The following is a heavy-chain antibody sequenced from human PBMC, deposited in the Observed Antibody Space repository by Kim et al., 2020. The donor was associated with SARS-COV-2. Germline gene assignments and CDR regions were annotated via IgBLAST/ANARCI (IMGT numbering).Heavy chain of an antibody. CDR2: ISAYNGNT. V-gene: IGHV1-18*04. CDR1: GYTFTSYG. D-gene: IGHD6-13*01. CDR3: ARDSGIAHYYYYGMDV. Sequence: ASVKVSCKASGYTFTSYGISWVRQAPGQGLEWMGWISAYNGNTNYAQKLQGRVTMTTDTSTSTAYMELRSLRSDDTAVYYCARDSGIAHYYYYGMDVWGQGTTVTVSS. J-gene: IGHJ6*02.